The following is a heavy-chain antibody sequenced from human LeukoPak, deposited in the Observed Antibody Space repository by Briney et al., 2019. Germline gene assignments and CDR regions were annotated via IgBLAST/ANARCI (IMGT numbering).Heavy chain of an antibody. V-gene: IGHV3-53*01. CDR2: IYSGGST. CDR3: ARDRRSLGELSD. CDR1: GFTFSSYS. Sequence: GGSLRLSCAASGFTFSSYSMNWVRQAPGKGLEWVSVIYSGGSTYYADSVKGRFTISRDNSKNTLYLQMNSLRAEDTAVYYCARDRRSLGELSDWGQGTLVTVSS. J-gene: IGHJ4*02. D-gene: IGHD3-16*02.